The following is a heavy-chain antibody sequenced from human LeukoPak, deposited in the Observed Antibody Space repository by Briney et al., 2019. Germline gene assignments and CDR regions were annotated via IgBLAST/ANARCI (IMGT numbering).Heavy chain of an antibody. CDR2: IYHSGST. D-gene: IGHD6-19*01. Sequence: SETLSLTCTVSGYSISSGYYWGWIRQPPGKGLEWIGSIYHSGSTYYNPSLKSRVTISVDTSKNQFSLKLSSVTAADTAVYYCARVSAQQWLVLWGQGTLVTVSS. CDR1: GYSISSGYY. J-gene: IGHJ4*02. CDR3: ARVSAQQWLVL. V-gene: IGHV4-38-2*02.